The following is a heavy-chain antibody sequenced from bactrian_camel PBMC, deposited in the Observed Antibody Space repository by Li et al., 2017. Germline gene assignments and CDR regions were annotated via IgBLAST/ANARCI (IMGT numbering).Heavy chain of an antibody. CDR2: IDTDGGA. CDR3: KAEDRYQPRGFCPPL. CDR1: QGTVNRYR. Sequence: VQLVESGGGSVQAGGSLRLSCEVFQGTVNRYRMAWFRSPPGKEQEGVAAIDTDGGANYAESVKGRFTISKDNAKSTVYLQMNNLKPEDTATYYCKAEDRYQPRGFCPPLWGQGTQVTV. J-gene: IGHJ4*01. D-gene: IGHD6*01. V-gene: IGHV3S53*01.